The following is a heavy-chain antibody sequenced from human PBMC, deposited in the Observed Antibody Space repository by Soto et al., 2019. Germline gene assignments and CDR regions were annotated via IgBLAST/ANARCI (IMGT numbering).Heavy chain of an antibody. V-gene: IGHV4-61*08. D-gene: IGHD3-10*01. CDR3: ARSPNYYYYGFDV. CDR1: GGSVSSGDYF. CDR2: IYYSGST. Sequence: SETLSLTCTVSGGSVSSGDYFWSWLRQSPGKRLEWIAYIYYSGSTNYNPSLKSRATISVDTSKSQVSLTLTSMTAADASLYSCARSPNYYYYGFDVWAQGTAVTVSS. J-gene: IGHJ6*02.